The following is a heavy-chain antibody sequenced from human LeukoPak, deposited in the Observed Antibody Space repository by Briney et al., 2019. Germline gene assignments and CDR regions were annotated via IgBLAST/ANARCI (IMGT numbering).Heavy chain of an antibody. Sequence: SVKVSCKASGGTFSSYAISWVRQAPGQGLEWMGGIIPIFGTANYAQKFQGRVTITADESTSTAYMELSSLRSEDTAVYYCARGRDGYNFDAFDIWGQGTMVTVSS. V-gene: IGHV1-69*13. J-gene: IGHJ3*02. CDR3: ARGRDGYNFDAFDI. CDR1: GGTFSSYA. CDR2: IIPIFGTA. D-gene: IGHD5-24*01.